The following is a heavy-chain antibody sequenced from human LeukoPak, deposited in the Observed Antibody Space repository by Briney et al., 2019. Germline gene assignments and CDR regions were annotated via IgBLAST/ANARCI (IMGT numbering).Heavy chain of an antibody. CDR1: GFIFSQHC. CDR3: ARDGRPAARDI. CDR2: INGDGSST. Sequence: GGSLRLSCAGSGFIFSQHCMQWVRQVREKGLVWVLRINGDGSSTKHADSVKDRFTISRDNAKNTLYLQMNSLRDEDTAVYYCARDGRPAARDIWGQGTMVTVSS. V-gene: IGHV3-74*01. J-gene: IGHJ3*02. D-gene: IGHD6-6*01.